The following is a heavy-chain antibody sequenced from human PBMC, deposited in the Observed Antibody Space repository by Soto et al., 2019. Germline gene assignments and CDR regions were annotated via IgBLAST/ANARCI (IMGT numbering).Heavy chain of an antibody. CDR1: GFTFSSYA. V-gene: IGHV3-23*01. CDR3: AKDQADYDILTGYY. D-gene: IGHD3-9*01. CDR2: ISGSGGST. J-gene: IGHJ4*02. Sequence: AGGSLRLSCAASGFTFSSYAMSWVRQAPGKGLEWVSAISGSGGSTYYADSVKGRFTISRDNSKNTLYLQMNSLRAEDTAVYYCAKDQADYDILTGYYWGQGTLVTVSS.